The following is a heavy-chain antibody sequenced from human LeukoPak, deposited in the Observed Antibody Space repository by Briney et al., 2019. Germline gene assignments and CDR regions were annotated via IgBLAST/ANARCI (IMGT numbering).Heavy chain of an antibody. V-gene: IGHV3-30*04. Sequence: HPGRSLRLSCAASGFTFSSYAMHWVRQAPGKGLEWVAVISYDGSNKYYADSVKGRFTISRDNSKNTLYLQMNSLRAEDTAVYYCARNMRVVVTPWAPDYWGQGTVVTVSS. CDR2: ISYDGSNK. D-gene: IGHD3-22*01. CDR1: GFTFSSYA. CDR3: ARNMRVVVTPWAPDY. J-gene: IGHJ4*02.